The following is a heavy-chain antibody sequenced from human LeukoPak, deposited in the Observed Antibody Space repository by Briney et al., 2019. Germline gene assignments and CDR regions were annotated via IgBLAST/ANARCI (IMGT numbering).Heavy chain of an antibody. J-gene: IGHJ1*01. Sequence: ASVKVSCKASGYTFTGYYMHWVRQAPGQGLEWMGWINPNSGGTNYAQKFQGWVTMTRDTSISTAYMELSRLRSDDTAVYYCARSDYDILTGYYLQHWGQGTLVTVSS. CDR1: GYTFTGYY. V-gene: IGHV1-2*04. CDR3: ARSDYDILTGYYLQH. CDR2: INPNSGGT. D-gene: IGHD3-9*01.